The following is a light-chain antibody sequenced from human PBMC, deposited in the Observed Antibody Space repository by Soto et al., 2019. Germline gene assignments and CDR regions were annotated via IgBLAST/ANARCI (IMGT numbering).Light chain of an antibody. CDR1: QSVSSSY. CDR2: GAS. V-gene: IGKV3-20*01. CDR3: QQYGSSSLLT. J-gene: IGKJ4*01. Sequence: EIVLTQSPGTLSLYPGERATLSCRASQSVSSSYLAWYQQKPGQAPRLLIYGASSRATGIPARCSGSGSGTDFTLTISRLEPEDFAVYYCQQYGSSSLLTFGGGTKVEIK.